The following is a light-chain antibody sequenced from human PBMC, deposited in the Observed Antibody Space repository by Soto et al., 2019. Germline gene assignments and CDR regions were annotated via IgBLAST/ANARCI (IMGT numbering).Light chain of an antibody. Sequence: IVMTKSPAPLSAAPGGRVTFSCRASQGISKKVAWYQHKPGQAPRLLIYGASTRATGIPARFSGSGSGTDFTLTISRLEREDFALYYCQQYGGSAITFGQGTRLEI. CDR1: QGISKK. CDR3: QQYGGSAIT. J-gene: IGKJ5*01. V-gene: IGKV3D-15*01. CDR2: GAS.